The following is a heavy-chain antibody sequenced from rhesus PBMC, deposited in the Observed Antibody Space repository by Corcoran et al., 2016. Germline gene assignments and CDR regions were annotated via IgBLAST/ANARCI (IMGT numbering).Heavy chain of an antibody. Sequence: EVQLVETGGGLVQPGGSLKLSCAASGFTFSSYGMSWVRQAPGKGLKWVSAIVSGGGRTYYANSGKGRFTSSRDNSKNTLSLQMNSLRAEDTAVYYCAKDTPLYYYSGSYPFDYWGQGVLVTVSS. CDR3: AKDTPLYYYSGSYPFDY. CDR2: IVSGGGRT. J-gene: IGHJ4*01. V-gene: IGHV3S5*01. D-gene: IGHD3-16*01. CDR1: GFTFSSYG.